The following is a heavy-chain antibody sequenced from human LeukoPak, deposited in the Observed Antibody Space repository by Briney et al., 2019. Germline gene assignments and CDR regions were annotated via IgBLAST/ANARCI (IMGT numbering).Heavy chain of an antibody. Sequence: GGSLRLSCAASGFDFSYHVMNWVRQAPGKGLEWVSSITGSGNYYADSVRGRFTISRDNARNSLYLQMNSLRAEDTAVYYCLRGGPKWYFGLWGGG. CDR2: ITGSGNY. CDR1: GFDFSYHV. CDR3: LRGGPKWYFGL. D-gene: IGHD3-16*01. V-gene: IGHV3-21*01. J-gene: IGHJ2*01.